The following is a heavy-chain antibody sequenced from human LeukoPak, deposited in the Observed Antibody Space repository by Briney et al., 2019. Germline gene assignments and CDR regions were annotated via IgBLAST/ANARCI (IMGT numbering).Heavy chain of an antibody. Sequence: ASVKVSCKASGYTFTSYAMNWVRQAPGQGLECMGWINPNTGNPTYAQGFTGRFVFSLDTSVSTAYLQISSLKAEDTAVYYCARDQLGAGYYYYFMDVWGKGTTVTVSS. J-gene: IGHJ6*03. CDR2: INPNTGNP. V-gene: IGHV7-4-1*02. CDR3: ARDQLGAGYYYYFMDV. CDR1: GYTFTSYA. D-gene: IGHD6-13*01.